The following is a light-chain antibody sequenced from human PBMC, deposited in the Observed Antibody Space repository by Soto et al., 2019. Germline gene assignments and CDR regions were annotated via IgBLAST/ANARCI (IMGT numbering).Light chain of an antibody. CDR1: QSVSSSY. CDR2: GAS. CDR3: QQYGSSPWT. Sequence: EIVLTQSPGTLSLSPGERATLSCRASQSVSSSYLAWYQQKPVQAPRPLIYGASSRAIGIPDRFSGSGSGTDFTLTISRLEPEDFAVYYCQQYGSSPWTFGKGTKVEIK. V-gene: IGKV3-20*01. J-gene: IGKJ1*01.